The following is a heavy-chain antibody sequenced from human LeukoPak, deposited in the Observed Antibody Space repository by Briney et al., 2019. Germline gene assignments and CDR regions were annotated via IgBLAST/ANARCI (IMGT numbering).Heavy chain of an antibody. CDR3: AKSGYNRFDY. D-gene: IGHD5-24*01. J-gene: IGHJ4*02. CDR1: GFTFSNYW. V-gene: IGHV3-23*01. Sequence: GGPLRLSCAASGFTFSNYWMHWVRQAPGKGLEWVSSISTSGGSTYYADSVKGRFTISRDNSKNTLYLQMISLKAEDTAVYYCAKSGYNRFDYWGQGTLVTVSS. CDR2: ISTSGGST.